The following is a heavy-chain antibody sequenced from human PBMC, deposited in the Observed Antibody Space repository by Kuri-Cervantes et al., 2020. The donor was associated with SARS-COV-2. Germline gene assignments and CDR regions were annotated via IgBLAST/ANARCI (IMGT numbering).Heavy chain of an antibody. CDR3: ARGGLTTLRY. Sequence: SETLSLTCAVYGGSISSSSYYWGWIRQPLGKGLEWIGSIYYSGSTYYNPSLKSRVTISVDTSKNQFSLKLSSVTAADTAVYYCARGGLTTLRYWGQGTLVTVSS. V-gene: IGHV4-39*07. CDR2: IYYSGST. D-gene: IGHD3-9*01. CDR1: GGSISSSSYY. J-gene: IGHJ4*02.